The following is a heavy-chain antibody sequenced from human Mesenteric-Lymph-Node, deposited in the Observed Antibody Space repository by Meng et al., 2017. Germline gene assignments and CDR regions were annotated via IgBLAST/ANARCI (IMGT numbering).Heavy chain of an antibody. CDR1: GFTFNSFA. CDR2: ISSSSEYI. V-gene: IGHV3-21*01. J-gene: IGHJ5*02. Sequence: EGHLMESGGGLGNPGGSLRLSCAASGFTFNSFALNWVRQAPGKGLDWVSSISSSSEYIYYADSVKGRFTVSRDNAKNSLYLQMNSLRAEDTAVYYCARGSERSLNWLDPWGQGTLVTASS. CDR3: ARGSERSLNWLDP. D-gene: IGHD3-10*01.